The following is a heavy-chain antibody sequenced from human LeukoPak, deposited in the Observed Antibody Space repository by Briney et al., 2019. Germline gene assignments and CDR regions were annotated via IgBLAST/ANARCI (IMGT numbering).Heavy chain of an antibody. CDR1: GYTFTSYG. CDR3: ASTRGWSYAFDI. CDR2: INPSGGST. J-gene: IGHJ3*02. V-gene: IGHV1-46*01. D-gene: IGHD2-15*01. Sequence: ASVKVSCKASGYTFTSYGISWVRQAPGQGLEWMGIINPSGGSTSYAQKFQGRVTMTRDMSTSTVYMELSSLRSEDTAVYYCASTRGWSYAFDIWGQGTMVTVSS.